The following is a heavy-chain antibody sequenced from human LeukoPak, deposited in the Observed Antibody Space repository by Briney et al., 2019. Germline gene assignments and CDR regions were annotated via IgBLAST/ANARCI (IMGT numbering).Heavy chain of an antibody. J-gene: IGHJ6*02. D-gene: IGHD2-15*01. CDR3: AKDYCSGGSCYSLAIGMDV. V-gene: IGHV3-7*03. CDR1: GFTFSGYW. Sequence: GGSLRLSCAASGFTFSGYWMTWVRQAPGKGLEWVANIKRDGSEKYYADSVRGRFTISRDNAKNSLYLQMNSLRAEDTALYYCAKDYCSGGSCYSLAIGMDVWGQGTTVTVSS. CDR2: IKRDGSEK.